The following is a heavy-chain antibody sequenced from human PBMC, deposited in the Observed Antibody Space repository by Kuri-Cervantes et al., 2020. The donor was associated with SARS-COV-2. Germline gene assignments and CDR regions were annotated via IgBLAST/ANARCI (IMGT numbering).Heavy chain of an antibody. CDR1: GFSFSAYG. CDR3: AFSPNFVVVSPYAFDI. V-gene: IGHV3-30*02. D-gene: IGHD2-2*01. J-gene: IGHJ3*02. CDR2: IEYDGSSK. Sequence: GGSLRLSCAASGFSFSAYGMYWVRQAPGKGLEWVAFIEYDGSSKYYADSVTGRFTVSRDNSKNTLFLHMDSLRGEDTAVYYCAFSPNFVVVSPYAFDIWGQGTMVTVSS.